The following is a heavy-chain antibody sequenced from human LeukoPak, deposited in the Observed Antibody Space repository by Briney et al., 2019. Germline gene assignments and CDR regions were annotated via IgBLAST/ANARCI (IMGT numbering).Heavy chain of an antibody. CDR1: GGSISSYY. J-gene: IGHJ6*02. CDR3: ARDGGYCSSTSCYGYYGMDV. D-gene: IGHD2-2*01. V-gene: IGHV4-59*01. CDR2: IYYSGST. Sequence: SETLSLTCTVSGGSISSYYWSWIRQPPGKGLEWIGYIYYSGSTNYNPSLKSRVTISVDTSKNQFSLKLSSVSAADTAVYYCARDGGYCSSTSCYGYYGMDVWGQGTTVTVSS.